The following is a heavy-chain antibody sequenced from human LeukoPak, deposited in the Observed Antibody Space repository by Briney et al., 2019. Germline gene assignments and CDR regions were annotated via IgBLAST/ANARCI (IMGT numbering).Heavy chain of an antibody. Sequence: GRSLRLSCAASGFTFSSYAMSWVRQAPGKGLEWVSDISGSGGSTYYADSVKGRFTISRDNAKNSLYLQMHSLRAEDTAVYYCARDTGGRGWFDPGGQGTLVTVSS. J-gene: IGHJ5*02. CDR2: ISGSGGST. CDR1: GFTFSSYA. V-gene: IGHV3-23*01. D-gene: IGHD2-8*02. CDR3: ARDTGGRGWFDP.